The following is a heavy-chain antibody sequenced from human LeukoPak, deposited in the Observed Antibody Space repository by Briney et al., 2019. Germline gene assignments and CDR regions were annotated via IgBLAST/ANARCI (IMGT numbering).Heavy chain of an antibody. CDR3: ARVWANSGNFYGEDY. D-gene: IGHD1-26*01. V-gene: IGHV3-73*01. CDR2: IRSKANSYAT. CDR1: GFTFSGSA. Sequence: GGSLRLSCAASGFTFSGSAMHWVRQASGKGLEWVGCIRSKANSYATEYAASVKGRFTISRDDSKNTAYLQMNSLRAEDTAVYYCARVWANSGNFYGEDYWGQGTLVTVSS. J-gene: IGHJ4*02.